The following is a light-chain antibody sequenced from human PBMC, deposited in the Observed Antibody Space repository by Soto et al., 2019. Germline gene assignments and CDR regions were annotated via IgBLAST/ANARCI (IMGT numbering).Light chain of an antibody. CDR3: QQLNSYPPWT. J-gene: IGKJ1*01. V-gene: IGKV1-9*01. Sequence: DIQLTQSPSFLSASVGDRVTITCRASQGISSYLAWYQQKPGKAPKLLIYAASTLQSGVPSRFSGSESGTEFTLTISSLQPEDFATYYCQQLNSYPPWTFGQGTKVEIK. CDR1: QGISSY. CDR2: AAS.